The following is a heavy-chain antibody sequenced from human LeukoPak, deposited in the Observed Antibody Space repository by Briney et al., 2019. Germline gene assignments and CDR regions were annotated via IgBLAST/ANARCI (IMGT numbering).Heavy chain of an antibody. D-gene: IGHD5-12*01. Sequence: PSETLSLTCTVSGGSLSSYFWSWNRQPPGKGLEWIGYIYYSGSTNYNPSLRSRVTVPVDTSKNQFSLKLISVTAADTAVYYCARFGGSGYDHVNYFDFWGQGTLVTVSS. J-gene: IGHJ4*02. CDR1: GGSLSSYF. CDR3: ARFGGSGYDHVNYFDF. V-gene: IGHV4-59*01. CDR2: IYYSGST.